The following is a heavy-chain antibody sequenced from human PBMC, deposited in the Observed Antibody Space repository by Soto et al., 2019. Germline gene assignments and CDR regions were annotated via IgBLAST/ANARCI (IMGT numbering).Heavy chain of an antibody. CDR1: GSIFSDNW. Sequence: GKSLKISFKGLGSIFSDNWMGWVRKTPGKGLEWMGIIWPRDSDTRYSPSFQGQVTISADRSTSTAYMELRSLRSDDTAVYYCARASGLDIVVVVAADLVWFDPWGQGTLVTVSS. V-gene: IGHV5-51*01. D-gene: IGHD2-15*01. J-gene: IGHJ5*02. CDR3: ARASGLDIVVVVAADLVWFDP. CDR2: IWPRDSDT.